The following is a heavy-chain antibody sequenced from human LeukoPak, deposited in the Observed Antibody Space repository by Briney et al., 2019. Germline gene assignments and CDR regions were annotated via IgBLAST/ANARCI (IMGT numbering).Heavy chain of an antibody. CDR1: GFTFSSYG. CDR2: IWYDGSNK. CDR3: ARDRGVYQLLPDAFDI. V-gene: IGHV3-33*08. D-gene: IGHD2-2*01. Sequence: GGSLRLSCAASGFTFSSYGMHWVRQAPGKGLEWVAVIWYDGSNKYYADSVKGRFTISRDKSKNTLYLQMNSLRAEDTAVYYCARDRGVYQLLPDAFDIWGQGTMVTVSS. J-gene: IGHJ3*02.